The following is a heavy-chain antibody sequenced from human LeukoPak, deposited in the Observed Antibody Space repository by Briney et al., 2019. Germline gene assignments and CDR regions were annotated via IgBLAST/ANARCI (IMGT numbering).Heavy chain of an antibody. CDR2: IYHSGST. CDR1: GGSISSGGYS. D-gene: IGHD2-2*02. J-gene: IGHJ4*02. CDR3: ARPGGPTPEYRPSYYFDY. Sequence: PSETLSLTCAVSGGSISSGGYSWSWIRQPPGKGLEWIGYIYHSGSTYYNPSLKSRVTISVDRSKNQFSLKLSSVTAADTAVYYCARPGGPTPEYRPSYYFDYWGQGTLVTVSS. V-gene: IGHV4-30-2*01.